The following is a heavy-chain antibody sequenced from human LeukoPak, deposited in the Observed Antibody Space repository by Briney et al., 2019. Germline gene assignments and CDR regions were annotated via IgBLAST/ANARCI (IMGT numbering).Heavy chain of an antibody. Sequence: SGTLSVTCTVSGYSISGGHYWGWTRRPRGKGREGIGNIYRSGTTVYNPSRKRRVTISEDTSKNQFSLKLSSVTAADTAVYYCARDGGDYFDRYFDYWGQGTLLTVSS. CDR2: IYRSGTT. CDR3: ARDGGDYFDRYFDY. D-gene: IGHD4-17*01. V-gene: IGHV4-38-2*02. J-gene: IGHJ4*02. CDR1: GYSISGGHY.